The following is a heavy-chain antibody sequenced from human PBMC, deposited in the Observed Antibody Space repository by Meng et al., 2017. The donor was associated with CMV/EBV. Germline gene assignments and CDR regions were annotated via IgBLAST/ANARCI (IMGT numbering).Heavy chain of an antibody. CDR1: GGSFSGYY. V-gene: IGHV4-34*01. CDR3: ARAQTIHAVDV. Sequence: GSLRLSCAVYGGSFSGYYWSWIRQPPGKGLEWIGEINHSGSTNYNPSLKSRVTISVDTSKNQFSLKLSSVTAADTAVYYCARAQTIHAVDVWGQGTTVTRLL. D-gene: IGHD5-24*01. CDR2: INHSGST. J-gene: IGHJ6*02.